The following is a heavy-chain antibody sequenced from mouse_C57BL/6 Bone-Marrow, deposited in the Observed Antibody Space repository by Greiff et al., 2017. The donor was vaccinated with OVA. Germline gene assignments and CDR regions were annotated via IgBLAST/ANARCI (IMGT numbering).Heavy chain of an antibody. Sequence: EVKLMESGPGLVKPSQSLSLTCSVTGYSITSGYYWNWIRQFPGNKLEWMGYISYDGSNNYNPSLKNRISITRDTSKNQFFLKLNSVTTEDTATYYCAREPHYYAMDYWGQGTSVTVSS. CDR3: AREPHYYAMDY. CDR1: GYSITSGYY. V-gene: IGHV3-6*01. CDR2: ISYDGSN. J-gene: IGHJ4*01. D-gene: IGHD6-1*01.